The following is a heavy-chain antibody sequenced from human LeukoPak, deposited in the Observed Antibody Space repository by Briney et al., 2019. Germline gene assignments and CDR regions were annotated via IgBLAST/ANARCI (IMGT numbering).Heavy chain of an antibody. V-gene: IGHV1-24*01. Sequence: EASVKVSCKVSGYTLTELSMHWVRQAPGKGLEWMGGFDPEDGETIYAQKFQGRVTMTEDTSTDTAYMELSSLRSEDTAVYYCARSHYDFWSGYYSPGGSDYWGQGTLVTVSS. D-gene: IGHD3-3*01. J-gene: IGHJ4*02. CDR3: ARSHYDFWSGYYSPGGSDY. CDR1: GYTLTELS. CDR2: FDPEDGET.